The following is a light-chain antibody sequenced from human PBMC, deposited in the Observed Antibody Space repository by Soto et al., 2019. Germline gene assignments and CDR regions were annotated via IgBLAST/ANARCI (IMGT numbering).Light chain of an antibody. J-gene: IGKJ4*01. CDR2: GAS. Sequence: EIVMTQSPATLSVSPGERATLSCRASQSVSSNLAWYQQKPGQAPRLLIYGASTRATGIPARFSGSGSGTEFTLTISSLQSEDFAVYYCQQYNSWPLTFGGGIKVDI. CDR3: QQYNSWPLT. V-gene: IGKV3-15*01. CDR1: QSVSSN.